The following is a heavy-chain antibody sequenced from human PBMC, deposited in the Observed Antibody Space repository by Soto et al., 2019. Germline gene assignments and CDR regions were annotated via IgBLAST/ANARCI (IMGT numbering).Heavy chain of an antibody. CDR3: ARGDSSAYDHSSFDY. V-gene: IGHV4-30-4*01. CDR2: IHYSGST. J-gene: IGHJ4*02. D-gene: IGHD3-22*01. Sequence: SATLSLTCTVSGGSVRRGETYWSWIRQSPGNGLEWIGYIHYSGSTYYNPSLRSRVTMSLDMSKNQFSLQLSSVTAADTAVYFCARGDSSAYDHSSFDYWGQGTLVTVSS. CDR1: GGSVRRGETY.